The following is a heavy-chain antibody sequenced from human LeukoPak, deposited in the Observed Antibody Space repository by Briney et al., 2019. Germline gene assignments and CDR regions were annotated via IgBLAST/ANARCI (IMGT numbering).Heavy chain of an antibody. J-gene: IGHJ4*02. V-gene: IGHV3-48*01. D-gene: IGHD3-10*01. CDR1: GFTFSSYS. CDR2: ISSSSTTI. CDR3: AREGVDGVTANHYDY. Sequence: GGSLRLSCAASGFTFSSYSMMWVRQAPGKGLEWVSYISSSSTTIHYADSVKGRFTISRDNAKNSVYLQMNSLRAEDTAVYYCAREGVDGVTANHYDYWGQGSLVTVSS.